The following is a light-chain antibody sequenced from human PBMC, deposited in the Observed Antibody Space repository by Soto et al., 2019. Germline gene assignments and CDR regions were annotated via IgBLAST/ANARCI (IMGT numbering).Light chain of an antibody. Sequence: QSALTQPASVSGSPGQSITISCTGTSSDVGGSNYVSWYQQHPGKAPKLMIYDVSNRPSGVSNRFSGSKSGNTASLTIYGLQAEDEADYYCGSYSSSSTLYVFGNGTKLTVL. CDR2: DVS. CDR3: GSYSSSSTLYV. V-gene: IGLV2-14*03. J-gene: IGLJ1*01. CDR1: SSDVGGSNY.